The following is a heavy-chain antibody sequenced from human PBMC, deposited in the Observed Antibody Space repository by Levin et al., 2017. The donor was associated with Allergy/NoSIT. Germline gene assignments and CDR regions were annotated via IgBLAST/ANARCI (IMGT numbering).Heavy chain of an antibody. V-gene: IGHV3-48*03. Sequence: LSLTCAASRFTLSSYEMNWVRQAPGKGLEWISYISSSSSSMYYVDSVKGRFTISRDNAKNSLYLQMHSLRAEDTAVYFCARATSSWYPIDYWGQGTLVTVSS. CDR2: ISSSSSSM. CDR1: RFTLSSYE. D-gene: IGHD6-13*01. CDR3: ARATSSWYPIDY. J-gene: IGHJ4*02.